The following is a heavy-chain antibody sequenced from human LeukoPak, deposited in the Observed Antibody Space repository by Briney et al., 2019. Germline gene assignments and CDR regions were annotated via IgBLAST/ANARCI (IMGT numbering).Heavy chain of an antibody. J-gene: IGHJ4*02. CDR3: ARGDYDFWSGYYKRLIDY. Sequence: PGGSLRLSCAASGFTFSSYSMNWVRQAPGKGLEWVSSISSSSSYIYYADSVKGRFTISIDNAKNSLYLQMNSLRAEDTAVYYCARGDYDFWSGYYKRLIDYWGQGTLVTVSS. CDR1: GFTFSSYS. CDR2: ISSSSSYI. D-gene: IGHD3-3*01. V-gene: IGHV3-21*01.